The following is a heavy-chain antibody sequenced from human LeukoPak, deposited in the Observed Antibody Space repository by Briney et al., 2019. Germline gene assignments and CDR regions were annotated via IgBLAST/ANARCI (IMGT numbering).Heavy chain of an antibody. CDR1: RFPFSSYA. V-gene: IGHV3-23*01. CDR2: ISDSFRIT. CDR3: AKRHGDYFDY. J-gene: IGHJ4*02. Sequence: GASLRLSCAASRFPFSSYAMSWVRQPPGKGLECISTISDSFRITDDADSVKGRFTISRDNSKNTLYLQMNTLRAEDTAVYYCAKRHGDYFDYWGQGTLVTVSS. D-gene: IGHD4-17*01.